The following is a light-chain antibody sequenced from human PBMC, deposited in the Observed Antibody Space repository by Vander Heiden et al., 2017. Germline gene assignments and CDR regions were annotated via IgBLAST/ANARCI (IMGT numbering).Light chain of an antibody. CDR3: QSFDSSLRYWV. Sequence: QSVLTQPPSVSGAPGQRVTISCTGSSSDLGAGSDVHWYQQLPGAAPKLLIFANTRRLSEVPERFSASKSGTSASLAITGLQAEDEADYYCQSFDSSLRYWVFGAGTKLTVL. CDR1: SSDLGAGSD. CDR2: ANT. J-gene: IGLJ3*02. V-gene: IGLV1-40*01.